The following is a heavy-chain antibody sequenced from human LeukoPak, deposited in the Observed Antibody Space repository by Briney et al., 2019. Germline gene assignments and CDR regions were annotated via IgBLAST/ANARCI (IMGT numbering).Heavy chain of an antibody. Sequence: PGGSLKLSCTASGFTFVNYAMRWVRQAPGKGLEWVSASGGGGTTYYADSVKGRFTISRDNSKNTLYLQMNSLRAEDTAVYYCAKVGADYGDQAFDYWGQGTLVTVS. J-gene: IGHJ4*02. CDR1: GFTFVNYA. CDR2: SGGGGTT. V-gene: IGHV3-23*01. CDR3: AKVGADYGDQAFDY. D-gene: IGHD4-17*01.